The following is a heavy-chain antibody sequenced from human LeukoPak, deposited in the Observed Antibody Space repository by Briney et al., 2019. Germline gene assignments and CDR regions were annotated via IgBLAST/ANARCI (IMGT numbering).Heavy chain of an antibody. CDR1: GGSISSYY. CDR2: IYYSGST. J-gene: IGHJ4*02. D-gene: IGHD3-10*01. Sequence: SETLSLTCTVSGGSISSYYWSWIRQPPGKGLGWIGYIYYSGSTNYNPSLKSRVTISVDTSKNQFSLKLSSVTAADTAVYYCARRRARKDYYGSGSYFYFDYWGQGTLVTVSS. V-gene: IGHV4-59*01. CDR3: ARRRARKDYYGSGSYFYFDY.